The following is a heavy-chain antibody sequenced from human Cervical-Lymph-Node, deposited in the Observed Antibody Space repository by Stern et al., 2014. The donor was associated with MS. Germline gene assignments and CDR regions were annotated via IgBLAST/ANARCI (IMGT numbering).Heavy chain of an antibody. V-gene: IGHV3-48*02. J-gene: IGHJ5*02. Sequence: EVQLVESGGGLVQPGGSLRLSCAASGFTFSSYRLPWVRQAPVKGLEWVSYIRSSRSTIYYADSVKGRFTISRDKAKNALYLQMNSLRDEDTAVYYCAREDELGGTAWGQGTLVTVSS. CDR2: IRSSRSTI. D-gene: IGHD1-14*01. CDR3: AREDELGGTA. CDR1: GFTFSSYR.